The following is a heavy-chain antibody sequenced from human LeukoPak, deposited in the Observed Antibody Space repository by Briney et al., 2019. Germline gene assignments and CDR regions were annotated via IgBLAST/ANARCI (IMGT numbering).Heavy chain of an antibody. CDR1: GFTFSSYA. Sequence: GGSLRLSCAASGFTFSSYAMHWVRQAPGKGLEWVAVVSYDGSNKYYADSVEGRFTISRDNSKNTLYLQMNSLRAEDTAVYYCASEPELGIVVVPPRAWGQGTLVTVSS. D-gene: IGHD3-22*01. CDR3: ASEPELGIVVVPPRA. V-gene: IGHV3-30-3*01. CDR2: VSYDGSNK. J-gene: IGHJ5*02.